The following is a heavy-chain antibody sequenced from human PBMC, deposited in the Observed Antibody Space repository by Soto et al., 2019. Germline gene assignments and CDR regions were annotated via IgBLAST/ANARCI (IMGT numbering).Heavy chain of an antibody. CDR3: ARDVLSRNYYDSSGPNPVYYGMYV. J-gene: IGHJ6*02. D-gene: IGHD3-22*01. Sequence: ASVKVSCKASGYTFTSYGISWVRQAPGQGLEWMGWISAYNGNTNYAQKLQGRVTMTTDTSTSTAYMELRSLRSDDTAVYYCARDVLSRNYYDSSGPNPVYYGMYVWGQVTTAT. V-gene: IGHV1-18*01. CDR2: ISAYNGNT. CDR1: GYTFTSYG.